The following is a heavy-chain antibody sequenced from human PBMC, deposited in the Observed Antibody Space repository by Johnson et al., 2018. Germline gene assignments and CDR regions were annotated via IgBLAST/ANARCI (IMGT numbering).Heavy chain of an antibody. V-gene: IGHV3-7*01. CDR1: GFTFSSYW. CDR2: IKQDGTEK. CDR3: AGALVGLYGRDV. Sequence: VQLVESGGGLVQPGGSLRLSCAGSGFTFSSYWMSWVRQAPGKGLEWVANIKQDGTEKYYVDSVKGPFTISRDNAKNSLFVQRNSLRAEDTAVYYCAGALVGLYGRDVWGQGATVTVSS. J-gene: IGHJ6*02. D-gene: IGHD2-15*01.